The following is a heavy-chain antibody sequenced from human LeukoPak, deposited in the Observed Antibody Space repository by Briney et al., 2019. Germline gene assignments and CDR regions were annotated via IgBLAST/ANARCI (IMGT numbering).Heavy chain of an antibody. J-gene: IGHJ5*02. CDR3: ARGGDPGIAADGNPLFWFDP. Sequence: SETLSLTCTVSGDSISSYYWSWIRQPPGKGLEWIGYMYYSGSTNYNPSLKSRVTISVDTSKNQFSLKLSSVTAADTAVYYCARGGDPGIAADGNPLFWFDPWGQGTLVTVSS. V-gene: IGHV4-59*12. CDR2: MYYSGST. CDR1: GDSISSYY. D-gene: IGHD6-13*01.